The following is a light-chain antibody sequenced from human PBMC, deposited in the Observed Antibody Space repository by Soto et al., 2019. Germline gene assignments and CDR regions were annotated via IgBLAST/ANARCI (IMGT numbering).Light chain of an antibody. J-gene: IGLJ1*01. V-gene: IGLV2-23*02. CDR1: SSDVGSYNL. CDR3: CSYAGSGTPYV. CDR2: VVS. Sequence: QSVLTQPASVSGSPGQSITISCTGTSSDVGSYNLVSWYQHHPGKAPRLMIYVVSKRPSGVSNRFSGSKSGNTASLTISGLQAEDEADYYCCSYAGSGTPYVFGTGTKVTVL.